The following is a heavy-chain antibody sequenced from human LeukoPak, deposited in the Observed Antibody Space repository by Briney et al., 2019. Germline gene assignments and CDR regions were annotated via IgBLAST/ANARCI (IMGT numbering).Heavy chain of an antibody. CDR2: IKQDGSEK. D-gene: IGHD6-19*01. Sequence: GGSLRLSCAASGFTFSIYWMSWVRQAPGKGLEWVANIKQDGSEKYYVDSVRGRFTVSRDNGKNSLYLQMSSLRVDDTAIYYCARGGWSIDYWGQGTLATVSS. CDR3: ARGGWSIDY. J-gene: IGHJ4*02. V-gene: IGHV3-7*01. CDR1: GFTFSIYW.